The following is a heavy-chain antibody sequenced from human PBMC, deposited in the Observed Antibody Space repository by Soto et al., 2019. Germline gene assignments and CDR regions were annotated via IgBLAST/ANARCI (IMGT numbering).Heavy chain of an antibody. J-gene: IGHJ4*02. V-gene: IGHV1-8*01. D-gene: IGHD2-2*01. Sequence: QVQLVQSGAEVKKPGASVKVSCKASGYTFTSHDINWMRQATGQGLEWMGWMNPNSGHTNYPQKCQGRVTMTRDTSISTAYMELTSLRSEDTGIYYCASDMSTMWCQGTLVTVSS. CDR3: ASDMSTM. CDR2: MNPNSGHT. CDR1: GYTFTSHD.